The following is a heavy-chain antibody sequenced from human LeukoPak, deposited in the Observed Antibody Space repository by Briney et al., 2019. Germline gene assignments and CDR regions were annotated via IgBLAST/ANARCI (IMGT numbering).Heavy chain of an antibody. D-gene: IGHD3-16*02. V-gene: IGHV3-15*01. Sequence: GGSLRLSCAASGFTFNNAWMRWVRQAPRKGLEWVGRIKSKTDGGTTYYAAPVKGRFTISRDDSKNQLYLQMSSLKTEDTAVYYCTTDIGIIGYGFDYWGQGTLVTVSS. CDR2: IKSKTDGGTT. J-gene: IGHJ4*02. CDR3: TTDIGIIGYGFDY. CDR1: GFTFNNAW.